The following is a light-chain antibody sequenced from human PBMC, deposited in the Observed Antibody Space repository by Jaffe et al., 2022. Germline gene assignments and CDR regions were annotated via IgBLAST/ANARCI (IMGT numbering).Light chain of an antibody. J-gene: IGKJ1*01. V-gene: IGKV3-15*01. Sequence: EIVMTQSPATLSVSPGERATLSCRASQSVNSNLAWYQQKPGQAPRLLIYGVSTRATGIPARFSGSGSGTEFTLTISSLQSEDFALYYCQQFNNWPGTFGRGTKVEFK. CDR1: QSVNSN. CDR3: QQFNNWPGT. CDR2: GVS.